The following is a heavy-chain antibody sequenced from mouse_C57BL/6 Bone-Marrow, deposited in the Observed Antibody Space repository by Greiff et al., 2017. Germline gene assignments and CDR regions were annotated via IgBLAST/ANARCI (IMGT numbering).Heavy chain of an antibody. Sequence: QVHVKQPGAELVRPGTSVKLSCKASGYTFTSYWMHWVKQRPGQGLEWIGVIDPSDSYTNYNQKFKGKATLTVDTSSSTAYMQLSSLTSEDSAVYYCARVFYYGDYWGQGTTLTVSS. D-gene: IGHD1-1*01. CDR2: IDPSDSYT. CDR1: GYTFTSYW. J-gene: IGHJ2*01. V-gene: IGHV1-59*01. CDR3: ARVFYYGDY.